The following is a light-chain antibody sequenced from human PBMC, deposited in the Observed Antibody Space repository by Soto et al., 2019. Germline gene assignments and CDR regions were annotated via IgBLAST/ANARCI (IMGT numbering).Light chain of an antibody. Sequence: EKVMTQSPATLSVSQGERATLSCRASQSVTSNLAWYKQKPGQAPRLLIYGAYSRATGIPDRFSGSGSGTEFTLTISSLQSEDFAVYYCQQYNNWPLNRFGQGTILEIK. V-gene: IGKV3-15*01. CDR2: GAY. CDR3: QQYNNWPLNR. J-gene: IGKJ5*01. CDR1: QSVTSN.